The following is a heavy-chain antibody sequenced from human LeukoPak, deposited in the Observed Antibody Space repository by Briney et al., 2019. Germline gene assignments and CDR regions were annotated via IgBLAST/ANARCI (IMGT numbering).Heavy chain of an antibody. V-gene: IGHV1-69*13. CDR3: ARGSQLWLPRDSPFDY. D-gene: IGHD5-18*01. CDR2: IIPIFGTA. Sequence: SVEVSCKASGGTFSSYAISWVRQAPGQGLEWMGGIIPIFGTANYAQKFQGRVTITADESTSTAYMELSSLRSEDTAVYYCARGSQLWLPRDSPFDYWGQGTLVTVSS. J-gene: IGHJ4*02. CDR1: GGTFSSYA.